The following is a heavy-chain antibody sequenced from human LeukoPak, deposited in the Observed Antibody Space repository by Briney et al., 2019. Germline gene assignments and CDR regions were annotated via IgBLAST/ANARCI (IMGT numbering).Heavy chain of an antibody. V-gene: IGHV4-61*01. J-gene: IGHJ4*02. CDR3: AREQAAGGLDY. CDR1: GGSVSSGSYY. CDR2: IYYSGST. Sequence: SETLSLTRTVSGGSVSSGSYYWSWIRQPPGKGLEWIGYIYYSGSTNYDPSLKSRVTISVDTSKNQFSLKLSSVTAADTAVYYCAREQAAGGLDYWGQGTLVTVSS. D-gene: IGHD6-13*01.